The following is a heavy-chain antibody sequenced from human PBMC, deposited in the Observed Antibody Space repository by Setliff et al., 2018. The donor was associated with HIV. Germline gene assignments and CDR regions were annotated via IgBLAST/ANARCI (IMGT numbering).Heavy chain of an antibody. CDR2: ISHSGST. V-gene: IGHV4-4*02. CDR1: GGSITTGDW. Sequence: SETLSLTCAVSGGSITTGDWWSWVRQSPGKGLEWIGEISHSGSTNYNPSLRSRVTMSVDKSNNQFSLKLSSVTAADTAVYYCARDYYDDTYYSPGIYYLYYMDVWGKGTTVTVSS. CDR3: ARDYYDDTYYSPGIYYLYYMDV. J-gene: IGHJ6*03. D-gene: IGHD3-10*01.